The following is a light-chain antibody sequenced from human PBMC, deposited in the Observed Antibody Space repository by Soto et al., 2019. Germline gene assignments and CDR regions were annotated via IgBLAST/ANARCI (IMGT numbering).Light chain of an antibody. Sequence: EIVMAQSPATLSVSPGERATLSCRASQSVNNNLAWYQQKPGQPPRLLIYGASTRATGVSPRFSGSGSGTDFTLIIINLQSEDLAIYYCQQYNRWPPITFGGGTKVQIK. V-gene: IGKV3-15*01. CDR3: QQYNRWPPIT. CDR2: GAS. J-gene: IGKJ4*01. CDR1: QSVNNN.